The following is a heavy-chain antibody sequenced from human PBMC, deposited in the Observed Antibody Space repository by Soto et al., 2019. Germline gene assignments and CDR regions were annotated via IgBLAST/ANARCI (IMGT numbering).Heavy chain of an antibody. D-gene: IGHD6-19*01. CDR3: AKDRYLAVAGHYYFDY. CDR2: ISYDGSNK. Sequence: PGGSLRLSCAASGFTFSSYGMHWVRQAPGKGLEWVAVISYDGSNKYYADSVKGRFTISRDNSKNTLYLQMNSLRAEDTAVYYCAKDRYLAVAGHYYFDYWGQGTLVTVSS. CDR1: GFTFSSYG. J-gene: IGHJ4*02. V-gene: IGHV3-30*18.